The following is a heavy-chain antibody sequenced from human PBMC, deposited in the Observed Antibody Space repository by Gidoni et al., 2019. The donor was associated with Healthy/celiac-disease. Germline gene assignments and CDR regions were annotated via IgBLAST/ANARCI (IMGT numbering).Heavy chain of an antibody. J-gene: IGHJ6*02. CDR2: INAGNGNT. CDR3: ARDQVRGVISYYYGMDV. D-gene: IGHD3-10*01. Sequence: QVQLVQSGAEVQKPGASVKVSCKASGYTFTSYAMHWVRQAPGQRLEWMGWINAGNGNTKYSQKFQGRVTITRDTSASTAYMELSSLRSEDTAVYYCARDQVRGVISYYYGMDVWGQGTTVTVSS. CDR1: GYTFTSYA. V-gene: IGHV1-3*01.